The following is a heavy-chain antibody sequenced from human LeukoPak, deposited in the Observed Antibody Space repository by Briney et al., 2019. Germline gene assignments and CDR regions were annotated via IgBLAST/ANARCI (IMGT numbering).Heavy chain of an antibody. D-gene: IGHD3-22*01. Sequence: ASVKVSCKASGYTFTGYYMHWVRQAPGQGLEWMGWINPNSGGTNYAQKFQGRVTMTRDTSISTVYMELSRLRSDDTAVYYCARDVGYYDSSGSRHNWFDPWGQGTLVTVSS. CDR2: INPNSGGT. V-gene: IGHV1-2*02. CDR3: ARDVGYYDSSGSRHNWFDP. CDR1: GYTFTGYY. J-gene: IGHJ5*02.